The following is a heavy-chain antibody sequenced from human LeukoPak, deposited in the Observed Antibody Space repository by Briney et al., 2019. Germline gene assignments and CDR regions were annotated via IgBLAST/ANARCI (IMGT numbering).Heavy chain of an antibody. Sequence: ASVKVSCKASGGTFSSYAISWVRQAPGQGLEWMGGIIPIFGTANYAQKFQGRVTITTDESTSTAYMELSSLRSEDTAVYYCARGPFTVVPAAVYYYYYMDVWGKGTTVTVSS. V-gene: IGHV1-69*05. D-gene: IGHD2-2*01. CDR2: IIPIFGTA. CDR3: ARGPFTVVPAAVYYYYYMDV. J-gene: IGHJ6*03. CDR1: GGTFSSYA.